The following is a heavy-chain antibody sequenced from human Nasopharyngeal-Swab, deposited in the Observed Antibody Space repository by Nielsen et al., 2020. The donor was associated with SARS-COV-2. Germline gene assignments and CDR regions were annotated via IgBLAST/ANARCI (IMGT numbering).Heavy chain of an antibody. J-gene: IGHJ6*02. Sequence: GGSLRLSYAASGFTFSSYEMNWVRQAPGKGLEWVSYISSSGSTIYYADSVKGRFTISRDNAKNSLYLQMNSLRAEDTAVYYCARDLVTDGMDVWGQGTTVTVSS. CDR2: ISSSGSTI. CDR1: GFTFSSYE. V-gene: IGHV3-48*03. CDR3: ARDLVTDGMDV.